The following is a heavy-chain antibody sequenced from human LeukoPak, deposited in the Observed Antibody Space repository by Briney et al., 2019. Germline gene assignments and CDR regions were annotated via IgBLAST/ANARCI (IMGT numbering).Heavy chain of an antibody. CDR3: ARDTALIITPGGPDY. J-gene: IGHJ4*02. V-gene: IGHV1-18*01. D-gene: IGHD2-8*02. Sequence: ASVKVSCKASGYTFGSYGISWVRQAPGQGLEWVGWISDYNGDTRYAQHLQGRVTLTTDTSTGTAYMELRSLTSDDTAIYYCARDTALIITPGGPDYWGRGTLITVSS. CDR2: ISDYNGDT. CDR1: GYTFGSYG.